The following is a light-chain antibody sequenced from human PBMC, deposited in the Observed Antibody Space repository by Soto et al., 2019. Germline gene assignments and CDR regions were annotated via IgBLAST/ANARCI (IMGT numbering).Light chain of an antibody. J-gene: IGLJ2*01. CDR3: CSYAGSSTFGVV. Sequence: QSALTQPASMSGSPGQSIAISCAGTSGDVGSYNLVSWYQQHPGKAPKLMIYEGSKRPSGVSNRFSGSKSGNTASLTISGLQAQYEADYYCCSYAGSSTFGVVFGGGTKVTVL. V-gene: IGLV2-23*03. CDR1: SGDVGSYNL. CDR2: EGS.